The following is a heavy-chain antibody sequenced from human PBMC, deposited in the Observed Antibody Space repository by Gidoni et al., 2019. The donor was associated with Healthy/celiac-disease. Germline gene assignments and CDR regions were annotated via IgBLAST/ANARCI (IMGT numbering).Heavy chain of an antibody. D-gene: IGHD6-19*01. CDR1: GGPISSYY. CDR3: ASRTIAVADDAFDI. J-gene: IGHJ3*02. CDR2: IYYSGST. Sequence: QVQLQESGPGLVKPSATLSLTCTVSGGPISSYYWSWIRQPPGKGLEWIGYIYYSGSTNYNPSLKSRVTISVDTSKNQFSLKLSSVTAADTAVYYCASRTIAVADDAFDIWGQGTMVTVSS. V-gene: IGHV4-59*01.